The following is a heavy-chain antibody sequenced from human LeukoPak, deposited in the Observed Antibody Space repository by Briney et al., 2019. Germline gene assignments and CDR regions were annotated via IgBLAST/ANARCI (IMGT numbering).Heavy chain of an antibody. V-gene: IGHV3-33*01. CDR3: ARVAMSDSSGYCDY. Sequence: GGSLRLSCAASGFTFSSYAMHWVRQAPGKGLEWVAVIWYDGSNETSADSVRGRFTVSRDNPKNTVYLHMNSVRAEDTAVYYCARVAMSDSSGYCDYWGQGTLVTVFS. D-gene: IGHD3-22*01. CDR2: IWYDGSNE. CDR1: GFTFSSYA. J-gene: IGHJ4*02.